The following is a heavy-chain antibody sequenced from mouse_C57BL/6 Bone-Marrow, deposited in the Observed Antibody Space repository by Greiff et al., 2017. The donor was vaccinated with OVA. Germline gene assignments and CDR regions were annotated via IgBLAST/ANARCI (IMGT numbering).Heavy chain of an antibody. V-gene: IGHV1-39*01. CDR2: LNPNYGTT. CDR3: ARGLLQDWYFDV. CDR1: GYSFTDYN. J-gene: IGHJ1*03. D-gene: IGHD2-3*01. Sequence: VQLQQSGPELVKPGASVQISCKASGYSFTDYNMNWVKQSNGKSLEWIGVLNPNYGTTSYNQKFKGKATLTVDQSSSTAYMQLNSLTSEDSSVYYCARGLLQDWYFDVWGTGTTVTVSS.